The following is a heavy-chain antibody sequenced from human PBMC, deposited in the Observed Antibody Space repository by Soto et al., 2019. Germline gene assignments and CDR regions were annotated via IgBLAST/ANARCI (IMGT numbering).Heavy chain of an antibody. CDR2: IYPGDSDT. CDR1: GYSFTSYW. Sequence: GESLKISCKGSGYSFTSYWIGWVRQMPGKGLEWMGIIYPGDSDTRYSPSFQGQVTISADKSISTAYLQWSSLKASDTAMYYCGINSKANYYHYGMDVWGQGTTVTVSS. J-gene: IGHJ6*02. V-gene: IGHV5-51*01. CDR3: GINSKANYYHYGMDV. D-gene: IGHD4-4*01.